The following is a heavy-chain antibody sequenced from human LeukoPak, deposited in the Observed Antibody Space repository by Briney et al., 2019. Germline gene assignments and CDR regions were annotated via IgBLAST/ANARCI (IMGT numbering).Heavy chain of an antibody. CDR2: IYTSGST. CDR3: ARDREATITDYYYYYGMDV. Sequence: PSETLSLTCTVSGGSISSYYWSWIRQPAGKGLEWIGRIYTSGSTNYNPSLKSRVTMSVDTSKNQFSLKLSSVTAADTAVYYCARDREATITDYYYYYGMDVWGQGTTVTVSS. D-gene: IGHD5-12*01. V-gene: IGHV4-4*07. J-gene: IGHJ6*02. CDR1: GGSISSYY.